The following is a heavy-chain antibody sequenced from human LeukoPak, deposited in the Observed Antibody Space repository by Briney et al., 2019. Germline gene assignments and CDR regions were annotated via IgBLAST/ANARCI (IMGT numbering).Heavy chain of an antibody. CDR2: ISWNSGSI. V-gene: IGHV3-9*01. CDR1: GFTFVDYA. J-gene: IGHJ4*02. D-gene: IGHD3-22*01. CDR3: AKGQYYYDSSGYYYGY. Sequence: GRSLRLSCAASGFTFVDYAMHWGRQAPGKGLEWVSGISWNSGSIGYADSVKGRFTISRDNAKNSLYLQMNSLRAEDTALYYCAKGQYYYDSSGYYYGYWGQGTLVTVSS.